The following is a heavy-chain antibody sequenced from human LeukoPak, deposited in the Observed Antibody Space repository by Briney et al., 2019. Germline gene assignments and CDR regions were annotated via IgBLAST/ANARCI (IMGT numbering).Heavy chain of an antibody. Sequence: SETLSLTCTVSGGSISTYYWNWIRQPPGKGLEWIGYIYHSGSTNYNPSLQSRVTISVDTSKNQFSLNLNSVTAADTAVYYCARGGAARLHFQNWGQGTLVTVTS. V-gene: IGHV4-59*01. CDR2: IYHSGST. CDR3: ARGGAARLHFQN. J-gene: IGHJ1*01. CDR1: GGSISTYY. D-gene: IGHD6-6*01.